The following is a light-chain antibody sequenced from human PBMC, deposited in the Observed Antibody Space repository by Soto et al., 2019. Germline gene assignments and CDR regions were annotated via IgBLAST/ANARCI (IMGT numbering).Light chain of an antibody. J-gene: IGKJ2*01. CDR3: QQSFSFPVT. V-gene: IGKV1-39*01. Sequence: DLQMTQSPSSLSASVGDRVTITCRANQTITRYLNWYQQKPGTAPKLLIYAASSLQEGVPSRFRGSGSGTDFTLTISNLQPEDFAAYSCQQSFSFPVTCGQGTKLEIK. CDR2: AAS. CDR1: QTITRY.